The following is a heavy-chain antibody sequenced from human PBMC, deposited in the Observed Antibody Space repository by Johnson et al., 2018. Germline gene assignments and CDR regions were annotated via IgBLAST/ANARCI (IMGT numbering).Heavy chain of an antibody. CDR3: ARVRAGAGTLDAFDI. J-gene: IGHJ3*02. D-gene: IGHD6-13*01. V-gene: IGHV3-21*01. CDR1: GFTFSSYS. CDR2: ISSSSSYI. Sequence: VQLVESGGGLVKPGGSLRLSCAASGFTFSSYSMNWVRQAPGKGLEWVSSISSSSSYIYYADSVKGRFTISRDNAKNSLYLQMNSLRAEGTAVYYCARVRAGAGTLDAFDIWGQGTMVTVSS.